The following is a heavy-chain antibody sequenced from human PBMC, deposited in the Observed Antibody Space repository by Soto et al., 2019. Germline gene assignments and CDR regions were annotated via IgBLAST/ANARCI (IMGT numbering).Heavy chain of an antibody. CDR2: IYHTGNT. V-gene: IGHV4-39*01. CDR3: ARDYYDSSDYTTNWFDP. J-gene: IGHJ5*02. CDR1: GGSISNSRYY. D-gene: IGHD3-22*01. Sequence: QLQLQESGPGLVKSSETLSLTCTVSGGSISNSRYYWAWIRQPPGKGLEWIGSIYHTGNTYYNPSVTSRVTISVDTSKTLFSLNLNSVTAADTDVYYCARDYYDSSDYTTNWFDPWGQGTLFTVSS.